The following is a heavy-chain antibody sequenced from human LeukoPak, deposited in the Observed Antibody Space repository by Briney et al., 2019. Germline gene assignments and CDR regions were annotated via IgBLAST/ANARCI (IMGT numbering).Heavy chain of an antibody. J-gene: IGHJ5*02. V-gene: IGHV1-69*05. CDR2: IIPIFGTA. D-gene: IGHD3-22*01. CDR1: GGTFSSYA. CDR3: ATRPYYYDSSGYYYEGGNWFDP. Sequence: ASVKVSCKASGGTFSSYAISWVRQAPGQGLEWMGRIIPIFGTANYAQKFQGRVTITTEESTSTAYMELSSLRSEDTAVYYCATRPYYYDSSGYYYEGGNWFDPWGQGTLVTVSS.